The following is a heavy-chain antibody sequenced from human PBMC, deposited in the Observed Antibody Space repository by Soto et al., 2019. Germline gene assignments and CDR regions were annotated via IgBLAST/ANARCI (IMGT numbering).Heavy chain of an antibody. D-gene: IGHD2-2*01. J-gene: IGHJ4*02. CDR1: GYTFTSYA. CDR2: INAGNGNT. V-gene: IGHV1-3*01. Sequence: QVQLVQSGAEVKKPGASVKVSCKASGYTFTSYAMHWVRQAPGQSLEWMGWINAGNGNTKYSQKFQGRVTITRDTSASTAYMELSSLRSEDTAVYYCARPDCSSTSCYGLRVWGQGTLVTVSS. CDR3: ARPDCSSTSCYGLRV.